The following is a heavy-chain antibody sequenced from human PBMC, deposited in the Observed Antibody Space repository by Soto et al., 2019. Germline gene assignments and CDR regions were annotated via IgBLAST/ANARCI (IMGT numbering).Heavy chain of an antibody. CDR1: GYTFTSYG. D-gene: IGHD6-13*01. CDR3: ARGPYSSSWFDP. J-gene: IGHJ5*02. Sequence: QVQLVQSGAEVKKPGASVKVSCKASGYTFTSYGINWVRQAPGQGLEWMGWISAHNGRTNYAQKLXGGXTMTTDTSTSTAYMELRSLRSDDTAVYYCARGPYSSSWFDPWGQGTLVTVSS. CDR2: ISAHNGRT. V-gene: IGHV1-18*01.